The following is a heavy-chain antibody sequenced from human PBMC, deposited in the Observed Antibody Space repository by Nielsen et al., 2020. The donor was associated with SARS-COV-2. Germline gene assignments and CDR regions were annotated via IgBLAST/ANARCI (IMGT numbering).Heavy chain of an antibody. Sequence: GESLKISCAASGFTFSEYWVHWVREVPGKGLLWVSRTNTDGSRTAYADSVKGRFTMSRDNAKNTVYLQMKSLRAEDTAVYYCVRDRGSGWSRGRNYNYFGMDVWGQGTTVTVSS. CDR1: GFTFSEYW. CDR2: TNTDGSRT. J-gene: IGHJ6*02. CDR3: VRDRGSGWSRGRNYNYFGMDV. D-gene: IGHD6-19*01. V-gene: IGHV3-74*01.